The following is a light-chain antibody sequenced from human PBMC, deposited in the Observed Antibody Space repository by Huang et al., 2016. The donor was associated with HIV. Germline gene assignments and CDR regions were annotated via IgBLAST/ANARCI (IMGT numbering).Light chain of an antibody. CDR2: LGS. J-gene: IGKJ4*01. CDR3: MQALQTPLT. Sequence: DIVMTQSPLSLPVTPGEPASISCRSSQSLLHSNGYKYLNWYLQKSGQSPQLLIYLGSNRASGVPDRFSGSGSGTEFTLKISRVEAEDVGRYYCMQALQTPLTFGGGTKVEIK. V-gene: IGKV2-28*01. CDR1: QSLLHSNGYKY.